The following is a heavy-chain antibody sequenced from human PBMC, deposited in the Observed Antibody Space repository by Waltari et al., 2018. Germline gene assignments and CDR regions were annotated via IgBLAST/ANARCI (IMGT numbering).Heavy chain of an antibody. Sequence: VQLQESGPGLVKPSETLAIRCNGSGGSTRTHSCSSIRQAPGKGLEWVGHMYFSGTKDYNPSLKSRVAISIDTSKNHFSLNLRSVTAADTAIYYCARLPRGSVIIGAFDIWGQGTQVTVSS. CDR3: ARLPRGSVIIGAFDI. V-gene: IGHV4-59*11. J-gene: IGHJ3*02. CDR2: MYFSGTK. CDR1: GGSTRTHS. D-gene: IGHD3-22*01.